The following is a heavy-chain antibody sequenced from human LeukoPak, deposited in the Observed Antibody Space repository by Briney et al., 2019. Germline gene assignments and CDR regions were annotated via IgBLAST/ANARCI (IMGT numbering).Heavy chain of an antibody. CDR1: EFTFSNYA. D-gene: IGHD1-26*01. Sequence: QPGGSLRLSCAVSEFTFSNYAMSWVRQAPGKGLEWVSGSTGTGYSTYYADSVKGRFTISRDNSKNTLYLQMNSLRAEDTAVYYCAKGSRVGATVGDAFDIWGQGTMVTVSS. V-gene: IGHV3-23*01. CDR3: AKGSRVGATVGDAFDI. CDR2: STGTGYST. J-gene: IGHJ3*02.